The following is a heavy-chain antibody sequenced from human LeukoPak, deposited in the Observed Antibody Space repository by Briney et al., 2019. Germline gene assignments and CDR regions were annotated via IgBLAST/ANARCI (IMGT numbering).Heavy chain of an antibody. J-gene: IGHJ6*02. D-gene: IGHD6-13*01. CDR2: TYPGDSDT. V-gene: IGHV5-51*01. CDR1: GYSFTSYW. CDR3: ARHEGYSSSWYLGMDV. Sequence: GESLKISCKGSGYSFTSYWIGWVRQMPRKGLEWMGITYPGDSDTRYSPSFQGQVTISADKSISTAYLQWSSLKASDTAMYYCARHEGYSSSWYLGMDVWGQGTTVTVSS.